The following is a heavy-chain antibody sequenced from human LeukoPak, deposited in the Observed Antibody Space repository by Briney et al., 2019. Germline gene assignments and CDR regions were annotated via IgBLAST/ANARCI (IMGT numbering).Heavy chain of an antibody. J-gene: IGHJ4*02. CDR1: GFTFSRYA. V-gene: IGHV3-30-3*01. CDR2: ISYDGSNE. CDR3: ARVGYYSSGPFSYFDY. D-gene: IGHD3-10*01. Sequence: GGSLRLSCAASGFTFSRYAMHWVRQAPGKGLEWVAVISYDGSNEYYADSVKGRFTISRDSSENTLYLQMNSLRVEDTAVYQCARVGYYSSGPFSYFDYWGQGTLVTVSS.